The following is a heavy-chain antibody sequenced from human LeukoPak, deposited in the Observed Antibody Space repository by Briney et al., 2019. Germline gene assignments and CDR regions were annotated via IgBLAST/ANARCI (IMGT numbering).Heavy chain of an antibody. CDR2: IYHSGST. D-gene: IGHD3-3*01. CDR1: GGSFSGYY. CDR3: ARGRTYYDFWSGYYYNWFDP. V-gene: IGHV4-34*01. J-gene: IGHJ5*02. Sequence: SETLSLTCAVYGGSFSGYYWSWIRQPPGKGLEWIGEIYHSGSTNYNPSLKSRVTISVDASKNQFSLKLSSVTAADTAVYYCARGRTYYDFWSGYYYNWFDPWGQGTLVTVSS.